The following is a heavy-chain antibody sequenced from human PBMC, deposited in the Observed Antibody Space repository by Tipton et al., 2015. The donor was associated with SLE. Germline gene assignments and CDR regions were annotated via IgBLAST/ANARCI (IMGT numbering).Heavy chain of an antibody. J-gene: IGHJ4*02. V-gene: IGHV4-59*02. Sequence: TLSLTCSVSGDSVSPNYWSWIRQPPGKGLEWIGEIDHSGTTNFNPSLQSRVTMSVDKSKNQFSLRLSSVTAADTAVYYCARGILEWSDYWGQGTLVTVSS. CDR2: IDHSGTT. CDR3: ARGILEWSDY. CDR1: GDSVSPNY. D-gene: IGHD3-3*01.